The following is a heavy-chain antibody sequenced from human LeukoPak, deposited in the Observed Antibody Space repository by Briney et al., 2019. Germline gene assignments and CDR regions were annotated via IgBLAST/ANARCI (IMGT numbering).Heavy chain of an antibody. V-gene: IGHV1-2*02. D-gene: IGHD1-26*01. J-gene: IGHJ6*03. CDR1: GYTFTGYY. CDR2: INPNSGGT. Sequence: ASVKVSCKASGYTFTGYYMHWVRQAPGQGLEWMGWINPNSGGTNYAQKSQGRVTMTRDTSISTAYMELSRLRSDDTAVYYCARGATLHYYYMDVWGKGTTVTVSS. CDR3: ARGATLHYYYMDV.